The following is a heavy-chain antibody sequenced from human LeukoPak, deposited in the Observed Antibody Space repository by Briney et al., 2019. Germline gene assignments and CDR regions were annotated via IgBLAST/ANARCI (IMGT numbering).Heavy chain of an antibody. CDR3: ARDLGGYDILTGYYNLEAFDI. D-gene: IGHD3-9*01. Sequence: PGGSLRLSCAASGFTFSSYSMNWVRQAPGKGLEWVSSISSSSSYIYYADSVKGRFTISRDNAKNSLYLQMNSLRAEDTAVYYCARDLGGYDILTGYYNLEAFDIWGQGTMVTVPS. CDR1: GFTFSSYS. J-gene: IGHJ3*02. CDR2: ISSSSSYI. V-gene: IGHV3-21*01.